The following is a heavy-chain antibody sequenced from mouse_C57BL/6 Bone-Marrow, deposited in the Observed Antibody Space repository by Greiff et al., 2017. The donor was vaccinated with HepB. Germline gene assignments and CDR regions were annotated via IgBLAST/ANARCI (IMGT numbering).Heavy chain of an antibody. J-gene: IGHJ1*03. CDR3: ARRDGSSSHWYFDV. V-gene: IGHV1-4*01. CDR2: INPSSGYT. D-gene: IGHD1-1*01. Sequence: QVQLQQSGAELARPGASVKMSCKASGYTFTSYTMHWVKQRPGQGLEWIGYINPSSGYTKYNHKFKDKATLTADKSSSTAYMQLSSLTSDDSAVYYCARRDGSSSHWYFDVWGTGTTVTVSS. CDR1: GYTFTSYT.